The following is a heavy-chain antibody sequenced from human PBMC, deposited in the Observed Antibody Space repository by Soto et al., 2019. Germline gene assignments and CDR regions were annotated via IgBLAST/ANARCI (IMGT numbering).Heavy chain of an antibody. Sequence: PGGSLRLSCAASGFTFSNAWMSWVRQAPGKVLEWVGRIKSKTDGGTTDYAAPVKGRFTISSDDSKNTLYLQMNSLKTEDTAVYYCTSEGVEWELLLSYGMDVWGQGTTVTVSS. D-gene: IGHD1-26*01. V-gene: IGHV3-15*01. CDR2: IKSKTDGGTT. CDR1: GFTFSNAW. CDR3: TSEGVEWELLLSYGMDV. J-gene: IGHJ6*02.